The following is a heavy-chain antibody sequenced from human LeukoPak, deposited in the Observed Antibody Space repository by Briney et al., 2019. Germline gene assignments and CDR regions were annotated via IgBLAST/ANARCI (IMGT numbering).Heavy chain of an antibody. D-gene: IGHD6-19*01. V-gene: IGHV3-30*18. CDR3: AKHSSGISVAGTVQY. J-gene: IGHJ4*02. Sequence: QPGGSLRLSCTASGFTFSNYGMHWVRQAPGRGLEWVALISNDESNKNYADSVKGRFTISRDNSKNTLYLQMNSLRAEDTAVYYCAKHSSGISVAGTVQYWGQGTLVTVSS. CDR2: ISNDESNK. CDR1: GFTFSNYG.